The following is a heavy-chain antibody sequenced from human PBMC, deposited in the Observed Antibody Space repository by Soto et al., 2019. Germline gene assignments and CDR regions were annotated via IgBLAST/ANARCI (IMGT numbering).Heavy chain of an antibody. CDR3: AKLGSILVGATSFDY. D-gene: IGHD1-26*01. J-gene: IGHJ4*02. CDR1: GFTFSSYA. Sequence: GGSLRLSCAASGFTFSSYAMSWVRQAPGKGLEWVSAISGSGGSTYYADSVKGRFTISRDNSKNTLYLQMNSLRAEDTAVYYCAKLGSILVGATSFDYWGQGTLVTVSS. CDR2: ISGSGGST. V-gene: IGHV3-23*01.